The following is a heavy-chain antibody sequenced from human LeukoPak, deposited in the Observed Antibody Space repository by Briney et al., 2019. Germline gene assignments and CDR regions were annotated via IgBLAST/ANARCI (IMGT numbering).Heavy chain of an antibody. CDR1: GFALSSHW. D-gene: IGHD2-8*01. J-gene: IGHJ6*02. Sequence: GGSLRLSCAASGFALSSHWMNWVRQVPGRGPEWVANVNRDGSETYYLDSVKGRFTISKDNAKNSLYLQMNSLRAEDTALYHCARNNAMDVWGQGTTVIVSS. CDR3: ARNNAMDV. V-gene: IGHV3-7*03. CDR2: VNRDGSET.